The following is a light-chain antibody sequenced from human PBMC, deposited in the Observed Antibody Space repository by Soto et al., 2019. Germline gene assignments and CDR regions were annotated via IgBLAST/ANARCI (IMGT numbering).Light chain of an antibody. V-gene: IGKV3-11*01. J-gene: IGKJ4*01. CDR1: QSVSTY. Sequence: EIVLTQSPATLSLSPGERATLSCRASQSVSTYLAWYQQKPGQAPRLLIFDASNRATGIPARFSGSRSGTDFTLTISSLEPEDSAIYYCQQRANWVTSGGGTKVEIK. CDR2: DAS. CDR3: QQRANWVT.